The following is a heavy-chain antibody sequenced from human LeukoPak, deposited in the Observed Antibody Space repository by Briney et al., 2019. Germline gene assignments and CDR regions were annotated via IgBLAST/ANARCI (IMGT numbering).Heavy chain of an antibody. CDR3: ARDSGYDFWSGYFRQNWFDP. V-gene: IGHV4-38-2*02. J-gene: IGHJ5*02. CDR1: GYAISSGYY. D-gene: IGHD3-3*01. Sequence: PSETLSLTCTVSGYAISSGYYWGWIRQPPEKGLEWIGSIYHIGSTYYNPSVKSRVTISVDTSKKQFSLKLSSVTAADTAVYYCARDSGYDFWSGYFRQNWFDPWGQGTLVTVSS. CDR2: IYHIGST.